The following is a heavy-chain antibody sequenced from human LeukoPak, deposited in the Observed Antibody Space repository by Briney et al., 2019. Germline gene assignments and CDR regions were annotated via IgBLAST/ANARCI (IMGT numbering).Heavy chain of an antibody. Sequence: PGGSLRLSCAASGFNFNTYEMNWVRQAPGKGLEWVSYICGRGSTKYYADSVKGRFTISRDNSKNTLYLQMNSLRAEDTAVYYCAKKEGYGYGDYPFDYWGQGTLVTVSS. CDR2: ICGRGSTK. V-gene: IGHV3-48*03. CDR3: AKKEGYGYGDYPFDY. D-gene: IGHD4-17*01. J-gene: IGHJ4*02. CDR1: GFNFNTYE.